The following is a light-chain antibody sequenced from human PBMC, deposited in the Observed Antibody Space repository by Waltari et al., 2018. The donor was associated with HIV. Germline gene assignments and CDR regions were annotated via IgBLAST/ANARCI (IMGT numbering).Light chain of an antibody. V-gene: IGLV3-19*01. CDR2: GSN. CDR3: SSRDTTGKFWV. CDR1: ILRFYY. Sequence: SSELTQDPFVSVAPGPTARITCQGDILRFYYGSWYQQRPGQAPRLVSYGSNNRPSGIPDRFSGSTSGNTMSLTISATQAEDEGDFFCSSRDTTGKFWVFGSGTKLTV. J-gene: IGLJ3*02.